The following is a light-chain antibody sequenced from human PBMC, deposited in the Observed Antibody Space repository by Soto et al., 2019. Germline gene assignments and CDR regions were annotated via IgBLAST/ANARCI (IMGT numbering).Light chain of an antibody. Sequence: DIQMTQYPSSLSASVGDRVTITCQASQDISNYLNWYQQKPGKAPKLLIFDASNVETGVPSRFSGSGSGTDFTFTIHSLQPEDAATYYCQQYEDLPLTFGGGTKVDIK. V-gene: IGKV1-33*01. CDR2: DAS. CDR3: QQYEDLPLT. J-gene: IGKJ4*01. CDR1: QDISNY.